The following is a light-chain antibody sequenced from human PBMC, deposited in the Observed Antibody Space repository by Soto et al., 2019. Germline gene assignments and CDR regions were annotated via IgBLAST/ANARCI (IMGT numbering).Light chain of an antibody. J-gene: IGKJ4*01. CDR2: DAS. CDR3: QQYDNLQLT. Sequence: IQLTQSPSSLSASVADRVTITCQASQGISNFLNWYQQKPGKAPKLLIYDASNLETGVPSRFSGSGSMTDFTLTISSLQPEDIATYFCQQYDNLQLTFGGGTKVDI. V-gene: IGKV1-33*01. CDR1: QGISNF.